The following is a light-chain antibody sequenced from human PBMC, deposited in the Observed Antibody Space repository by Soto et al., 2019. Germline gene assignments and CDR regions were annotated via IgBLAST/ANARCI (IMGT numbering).Light chain of an antibody. Sequence: DIVMTQSPLSLPVTPGEAASISCRSSQSLLHENGYTYLDWYLQKPGQSPQLLIYLGSNRASGVPDRFSGSGSGTDFTLKISRVEAEDVGIYSCMQAVQVSGTFGQGTKLEIK. CDR3: MQAVQVSGT. CDR2: LGS. V-gene: IGKV2-28*01. CDR1: QSLLHENGYTY. J-gene: IGKJ2*01.